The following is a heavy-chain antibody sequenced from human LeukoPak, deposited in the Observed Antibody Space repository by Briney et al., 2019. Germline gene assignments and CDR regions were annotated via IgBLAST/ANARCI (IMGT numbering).Heavy chain of an antibody. CDR2: IYHSGST. D-gene: IGHD3-3*01. CDR1: GYSISSGYY. J-gene: IGHJ5*02. CDR3: ARGSYYDFWSGLNWFDP. Sequence: SETLSLTCTVSGYSISSGYYWGWIRQPPGKGLEWIGSIYHSGSTYYNPSLKSRVTISVDTSKNQFSLKLSSVTAADTAVYYCARGSYYDFWSGLNWFDPWGQGTLVTVSS. V-gene: IGHV4-38-2*02.